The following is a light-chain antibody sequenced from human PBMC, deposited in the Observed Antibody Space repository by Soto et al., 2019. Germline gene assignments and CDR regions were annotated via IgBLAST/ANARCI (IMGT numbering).Light chain of an antibody. CDR2: RDT. Sequence: SYELTQPPSVSVSRGQTATITCSGDLLSKQYAYWYQRKPGQAPVLIIYRDTERPSGIPERFSASTSGTTVTLTISGVQAEDEGDYYCQSADSNGIHVFGTGTKVTVL. J-gene: IGLJ1*01. CDR3: QSADSNGIHV. CDR1: LLSKQY. V-gene: IGLV3-25*02.